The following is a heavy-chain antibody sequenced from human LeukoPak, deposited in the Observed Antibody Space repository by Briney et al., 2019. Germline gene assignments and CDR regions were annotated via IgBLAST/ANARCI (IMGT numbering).Heavy chain of an antibody. CDR1: GGSISSSSYY. V-gene: IGHV4-39*07. D-gene: IGHD3-9*01. J-gene: IGHJ6*02. CDR3: AHVMFSLRRRYFDWSEQNYYYYGMDV. Sequence: PSETLSLTCTVSGGSISSSSYYWGWIRQPPGKGLEWIGEINHSGSTNYNPSLKSRVTISVDTSKNQFSLKLSSVTAADTAVYYCAHVMFSLRRRYFDWSEQNYYYYGMDVWGQGTTVTVSS. CDR2: INHSGST.